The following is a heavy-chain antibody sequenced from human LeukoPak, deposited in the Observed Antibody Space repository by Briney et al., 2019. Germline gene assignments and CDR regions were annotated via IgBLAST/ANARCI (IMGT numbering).Heavy chain of an antibody. CDR3: AKDIERVGATTALDY. Sequence: TGGSLRLSCAVSGLTLSSYSMSWVRHAPGKGLEWVSGISWNSGSIGYADSVKGRFTISRDNAKNSLYLQMNSLRAEDMALYYCAKDIERVGATTALDYWGQGTLVTVSS. CDR2: ISWNSGSI. D-gene: IGHD1-26*01. J-gene: IGHJ4*02. V-gene: IGHV3-9*03. CDR1: GLTLSSYS.